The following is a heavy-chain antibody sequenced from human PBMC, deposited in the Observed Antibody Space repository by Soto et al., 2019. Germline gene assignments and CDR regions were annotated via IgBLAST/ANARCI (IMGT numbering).Heavy chain of an antibody. Sequence: QVQLVESGGGVVQPGRSLRLSCAASGFTFSSYGMHWVRQAPGKGLEWVAVISYDGSNKYYADSVKGRFTISRDNSKNTLYLQMNSLRAEDTAVYYCAKGADSSVGGGFDYWGHGTLVTVSS. D-gene: IGHD6-25*01. CDR2: ISYDGSNK. CDR1: GFTFSSYG. CDR3: AKGADSSVGGGFDY. J-gene: IGHJ4*01. V-gene: IGHV3-30*18.